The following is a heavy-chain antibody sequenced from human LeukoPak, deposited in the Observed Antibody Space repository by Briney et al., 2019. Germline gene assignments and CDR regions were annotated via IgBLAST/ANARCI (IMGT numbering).Heavy chain of an antibody. CDR3: ARDPMVGPTGDAFDI. V-gene: IGHV3-30*02. CDR2: IRNDGSNK. D-gene: IGHD1-26*01. Sequence: PGGSLRLSCAASGFTFSNYGMHWVRQAPGKGLEWVAVIRNDGSNKYYADSVKGRFTISRDNSKNTLYLQMNSLRAEDTAVYYCARDPMVGPTGDAFDIWGQGTMVTVSS. CDR1: GFTFSNYG. J-gene: IGHJ3*02.